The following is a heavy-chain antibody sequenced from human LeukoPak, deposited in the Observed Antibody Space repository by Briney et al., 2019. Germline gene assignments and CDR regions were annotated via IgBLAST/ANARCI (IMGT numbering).Heavy chain of an antibody. J-gene: IGHJ6*02. CDR1: GFTFSSFA. CDR2: ISYDGSNK. D-gene: IGHD3-22*01. CDR3: ARSAIVVPRRDYYYYGMDV. V-gene: IGHV3-30-3*01. Sequence: GGALRLSCAASGFTFSSFAMHWVRQAPGKGLEWAQVISYDGSNKYHADSVQGRFTISRDNSKNTLYLQMNSLRVEDTAVYYCARSAIVVPRRDYYYYGMDVWGQGTTVIVSS.